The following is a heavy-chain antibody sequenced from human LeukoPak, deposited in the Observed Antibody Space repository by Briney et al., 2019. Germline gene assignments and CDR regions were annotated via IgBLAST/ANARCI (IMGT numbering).Heavy chain of an antibody. CDR1: GGSVTSGTYY. V-gene: IGHV4-61*01. CDR3: ARDGVPSASPYYYYYAMDV. Sequence: PSETLSLTCTVSGGSVTSGTYYWTWIPQPPGKGLEWLGYRYYDVSTNYNPSLKSRLTISVDGSKNQFSLKLSSVTDADTAVYYCARDGVPSASPYYYYYAMDVWGQGTTVTVSS. CDR2: RYYDVST. D-gene: IGHD2-2*01. J-gene: IGHJ6*02.